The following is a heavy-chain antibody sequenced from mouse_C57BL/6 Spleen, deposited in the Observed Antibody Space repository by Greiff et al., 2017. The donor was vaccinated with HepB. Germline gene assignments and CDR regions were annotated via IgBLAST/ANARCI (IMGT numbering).Heavy chain of an antibody. V-gene: IGHV1-82*01. D-gene: IGHD1-1*01. CDR1: GYAFSSSW. Sequence: VQLQQSGPELVKPGASVKISCKASGYAFSSSWMNWVKQRPGKGLEWIGRIYPGDGDTNYNGKFKGKATLTADKSASTAYMQLSRLTSEESAVYFCALTTVVGVDYWGQGTTLTVAS. CDR2: IYPGDGDT. CDR3: ALTTVVGVDY. J-gene: IGHJ2*01.